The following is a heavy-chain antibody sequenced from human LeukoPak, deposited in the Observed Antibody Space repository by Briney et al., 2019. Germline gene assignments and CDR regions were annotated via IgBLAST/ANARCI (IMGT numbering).Heavy chain of an antibody. V-gene: IGHV4-59*08. CDR2: IYYSGST. CDR1: GGSISSYY. J-gene: IGHJ5*02. CDR3: ARHGEAAAGYNWFDL. D-gene: IGHD6-13*01. Sequence: PSETLSLTCTVSGGSISSYYWSWIRQPPGKGLECIGYIYYSGSTNYNPALKSRVTISVDTSKNQYSLKLSSVTAADTAVYYCARHGEAAAGYNWFDLWGQGTLVTVSS.